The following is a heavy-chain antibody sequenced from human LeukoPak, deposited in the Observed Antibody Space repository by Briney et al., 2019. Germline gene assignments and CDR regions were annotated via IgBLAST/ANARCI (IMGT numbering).Heavy chain of an antibody. V-gene: IGHV3-21*01. D-gene: IGHD1-26*01. CDR1: GFTFRSYS. CDR2: ISSSSSYI. J-gene: IGHJ5*02. Sequence: KPGGSLRLSCAASGFTFRSYSMNWVRQAPGKGLEWVSSISSSSSYIYYADAVKGRFTISRDNVKNLLYLQMNSLRAEDTAVYYCARGELWVSWGQGTLVTVSS. CDR3: ARGELWVS.